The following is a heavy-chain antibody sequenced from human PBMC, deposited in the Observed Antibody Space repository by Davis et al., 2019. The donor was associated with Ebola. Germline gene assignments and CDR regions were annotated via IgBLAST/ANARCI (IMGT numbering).Heavy chain of an antibody. D-gene: IGHD5-12*01. CDR2: TYYNSKWYN. V-gene: IGHV6-1*01. J-gene: IGHJ6*04. CDR3: ARGWLRSGLDV. Sequence: LRLSCAISGDSVSSGGWNWIRQSPSRGLEWLGRTYYNSKWYNDYAASVKSRIIINPDTSKNQFSLHLNSVTPEDTAVYYCARGWLRSGLDVWGKGAAVIVSS. CDR1: GDSVSSGG.